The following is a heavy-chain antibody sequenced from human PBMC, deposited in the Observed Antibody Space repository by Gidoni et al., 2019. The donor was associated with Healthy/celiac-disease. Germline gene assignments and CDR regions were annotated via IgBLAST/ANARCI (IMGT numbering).Heavy chain of an antibody. CDR1: GYSISSGYY. CDR3: ARDGSMITFGGVYYFDY. CDR2: IYHSGST. Sequence: QVQLQESGPGLVKPSETLSLTCAVSGYSISSGYYWGWIRQPPGKGLEWIGSIYHSGSTYYNPSLKSRVTISVDTSKNQFSLKLSSVTAADTAVYYCARDGSMITFGGVYYFDYWGQGTLVTVSS. V-gene: IGHV4-38-2*02. J-gene: IGHJ4*02. D-gene: IGHD3-16*01.